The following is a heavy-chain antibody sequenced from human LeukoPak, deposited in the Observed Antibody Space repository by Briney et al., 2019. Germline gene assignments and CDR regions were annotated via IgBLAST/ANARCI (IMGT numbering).Heavy chain of an antibody. D-gene: IGHD3-3*01. CDR2: IVVGSGNT. CDR3: AADGVGPTRRYYGMDV. J-gene: IGHJ6*02. Sequence: SVEVSCKASGFTFTSSAMQWVRQARGQRLEWIGWIVVGSGNTNYAQKFQERVTITRDMSTSTAYMELSSLRSEDTAVYYCAADGVGPTRRYYGMDVWGQGTTVTVSS. V-gene: IGHV1-58*02. CDR1: GFTFTSSA.